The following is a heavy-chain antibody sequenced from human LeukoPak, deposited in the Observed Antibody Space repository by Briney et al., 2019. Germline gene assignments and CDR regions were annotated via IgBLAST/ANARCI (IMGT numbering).Heavy chain of an antibody. J-gene: IGHJ4*02. CDR3: AKDPRRKYYDSSGYLVY. Sequence: PGGGHRLSRAPSLFSLSSYSINWVPEAPATGEEWVSAISSSGGSTYYAHAVKGRCPHYRDNCKSTLYLQMNSLRAEDTAVYYCAKDPRRKYYDSSGYLVYWGQGTLVTVSS. D-gene: IGHD3-22*01. V-gene: IGHV3-23*01. CDR1: LFSLSSYS. CDR2: ISSSGGST.